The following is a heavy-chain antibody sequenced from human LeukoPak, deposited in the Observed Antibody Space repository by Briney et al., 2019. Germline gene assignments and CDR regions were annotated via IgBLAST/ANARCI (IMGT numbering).Heavy chain of an antibody. V-gene: IGHV4-34*01. CDR1: GGSFSGCY. J-gene: IGHJ5*02. CDR3: ARGRVRTKWWFDP. D-gene: IGHD1-1*01. Sequence: SETLSLTCAVYGGSFSGCYWSWIRQLPGKGLEWIGEINHSGSTNYNPSPKSRVTISVDTSKNQFSLKLSSVTAADTDVYYCARGRVRTKWWFDPWGQGTLVTVSS. CDR2: INHSGST.